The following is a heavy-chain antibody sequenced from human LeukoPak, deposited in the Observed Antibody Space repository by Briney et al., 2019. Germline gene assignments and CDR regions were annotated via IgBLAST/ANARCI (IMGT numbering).Heavy chain of an antibody. V-gene: IGHV1-69*13. CDR3: AREATYCSSTSCYALDYYYGIDV. D-gene: IGHD2-2*01. CDR1: GGTFSSYA. CDR2: IFPIFGTA. J-gene: IGHJ6*04. Sequence: SVKVSCKDSGGTFSSYAISWVRQAPGQGLEWMGGIFPIFGTANYAQKFQGRVTLTADESTSTAYMELSSLRSEDTAVYYCAREATYCSSTSCYALDYYYGIDVWGKGTTVTVSS.